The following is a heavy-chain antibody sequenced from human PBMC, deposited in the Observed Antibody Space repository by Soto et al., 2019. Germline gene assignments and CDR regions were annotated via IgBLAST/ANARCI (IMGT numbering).Heavy chain of an antibody. CDR2: IIPIFGTA. CDR3: AGLGFYYDSSSYL. V-gene: IGHV1-69*13. J-gene: IGHJ4*02. D-gene: IGHD3-22*01. Sequence: SVQVSCKASGGTFSSYAISWVRQAPGQGLEWMGGIIPIFGTAHYAQKLQGRVTIPPDESTSTVYMELSSQRSEDAAVYYCAGLGFYYDSSSYLWGQGTLVTVSS. CDR1: GGTFSSYA.